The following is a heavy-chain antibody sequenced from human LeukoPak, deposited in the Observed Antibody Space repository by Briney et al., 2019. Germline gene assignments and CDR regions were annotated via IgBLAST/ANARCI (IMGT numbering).Heavy chain of an antibody. CDR1: GYTFTTYG. D-gene: IGHD2-15*01. CDR2: ISGHNGNT. Sequence: ASMKVSCKTSGYTFTTYGITWVRQAPGQGLEWMGWISGHNGNTNYAEKFQGRVTMTTDTSPRTAYMELRNLRTDDTAFYYCARDDLDCSGGTCYPDNYWGQGTLVAVSA. J-gene: IGHJ4*02. CDR3: ARDDLDCSGGTCYPDNY. V-gene: IGHV1-18*01.